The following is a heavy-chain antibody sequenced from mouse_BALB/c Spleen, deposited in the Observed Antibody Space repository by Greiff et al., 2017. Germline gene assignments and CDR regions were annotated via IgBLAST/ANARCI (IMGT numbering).Heavy chain of an antibody. J-gene: IGHJ1*01. V-gene: IGHV5-6-4*01. CDR1: GFTFSSYT. CDR3: TRGDYGWYFDV. CDR2: ISSGGSYT. D-gene: IGHD2-4*01. Sequence: EVKLVESGGGLVKPGGSLKLSCAASGFTFSSYTMSWVRQTPEKRLEWVATISSGGSYTYYPDSVKGRFTISRDNAKNTLYLQMSSLKSEDTAMYYCTRGDYGWYFDVWGAGTTVTVSS.